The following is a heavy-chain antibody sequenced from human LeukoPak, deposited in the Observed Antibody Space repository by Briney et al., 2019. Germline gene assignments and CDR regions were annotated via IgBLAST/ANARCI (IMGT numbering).Heavy chain of an antibody. V-gene: IGHV3-23*01. J-gene: IGHJ4*02. CDR3: AKDGYNYDSSGHFDY. CDR1: GFTFSTYA. CDR2: ISGCGGAT. Sequence: GGSLRLSCAASGFTFSTYAMHWVRQPPGKGLEWVSAISGCGGATYHADADSVKGRFIISRDNSKNTLYLQINSLRVEDTAVYYCAKDGYNYDSSGHFDYWGQGTLVTVSS. D-gene: IGHD3-22*01.